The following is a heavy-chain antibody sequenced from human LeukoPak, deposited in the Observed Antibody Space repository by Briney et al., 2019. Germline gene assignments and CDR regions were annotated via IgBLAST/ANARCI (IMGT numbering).Heavy chain of an antibody. V-gene: IGHV4-59*12. D-gene: IGHD6-19*01. CDR2: IYYIGNT. CDR1: GASISSYY. J-gene: IGHJ4*02. CDR3: ARTRYSSGAGGY. Sequence: SETLSLTCTVSGASISSYYWNWIRQPPGKGLEWIGYIYYIGNTNYNPSLKSRVTMSVDTSKNQFSLKVTSVTAADTAVYYCARTRYSSGAGGYWGQGTLVTVSS.